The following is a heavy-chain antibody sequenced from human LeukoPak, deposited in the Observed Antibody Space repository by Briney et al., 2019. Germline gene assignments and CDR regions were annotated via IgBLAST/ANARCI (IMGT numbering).Heavy chain of an antibody. CDR1: GSSISSSSYY. CDR3: AKGLWGAYYYGMDV. CDR2: ISGSGATT. J-gene: IGHJ6*02. V-gene: IGHV3-23*01. D-gene: IGHD3-16*01. Sequence: ETLSLTCTVSGSSISSSSYYWGWIRQPPGKGLEWVSVISGSGATTYYADSVKGRFTISRDNSKNTLYLQVDSLRAEDTAVYYCAKGLWGAYYYGMDVWGQGTTVTVSS.